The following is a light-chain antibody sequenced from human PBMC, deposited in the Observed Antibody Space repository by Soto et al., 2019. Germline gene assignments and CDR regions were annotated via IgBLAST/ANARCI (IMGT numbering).Light chain of an antibody. CDR1: SSDVASHNL. J-gene: IGLJ2*01. CDR3: CSYAGRVV. V-gene: IGLV2-23*01. Sequence: QSALTQPASVSGSPGQSITISCTGTSSDVASHNLVSWYQQHPGKAPKLIIYEDNKRPSGVSTRFSGSKSGNTASLTISGLQDEDEADYYCCSYAGRVVFGGGTKLTVL. CDR2: EDN.